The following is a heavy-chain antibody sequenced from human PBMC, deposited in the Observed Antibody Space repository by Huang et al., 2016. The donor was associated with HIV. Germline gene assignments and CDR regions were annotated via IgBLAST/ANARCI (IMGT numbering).Heavy chain of an antibody. D-gene: IGHD3-10*01. CDR1: GYTLRDHW. V-gene: IGHV3-74*01. CDR2: MNSDGRST. CDR3: TRVAAGDWYFDL. J-gene: IGHJ2*01. Sequence: ELQLVESGGGFVQPGGSLRLSCAASGYTLRDHWRHWVRQAPGKGLVWVSSMNSDGRSTTYADSVKGRFTISRDNAKNTLYLQMKGLRVEDTAVYYCTRVAAGDWYFDLWGRGTLVTVSA.